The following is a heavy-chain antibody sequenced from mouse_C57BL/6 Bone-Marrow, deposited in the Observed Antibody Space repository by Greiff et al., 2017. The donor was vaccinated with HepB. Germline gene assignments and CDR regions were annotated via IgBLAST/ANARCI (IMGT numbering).Heavy chain of an antibody. CDR3: ARERVIYGNYSFYAMDY. Sequence: SGAELMKPGASVKLSCKATGYTFTGYWIEWVKQRPGHGLEWIGEILPGSGSTNYNEKFKGKATFTADTTSNTAYMQLSSLTTEDSAIYYCARERVIYGNYSFYAMDYWGQGTSVTVSS. J-gene: IGHJ4*01. CDR2: ILPGSGST. CDR1: GYTFTGYW. D-gene: IGHD2-1*01. V-gene: IGHV1-9*01.